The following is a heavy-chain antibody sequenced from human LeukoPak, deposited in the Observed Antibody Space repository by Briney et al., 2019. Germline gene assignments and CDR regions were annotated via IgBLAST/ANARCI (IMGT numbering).Heavy chain of an antibody. V-gene: IGHV3-30*03. CDR1: GFTFSRYD. J-gene: IGHJ4*02. Sequence: GGSLRLSCAASGFTFSRYDMSWVRQAPGKGLEWVTVISYDGSNKYYADSVKGRFTISRDDSKNTLYLHISSLRTEDTAVYFCARDNAARNMGNAFDLWGQGTLVTVSS. CDR2: ISYDGSNK. CDR3: ARDNAARNMGNAFDL. D-gene: IGHD1-26*01.